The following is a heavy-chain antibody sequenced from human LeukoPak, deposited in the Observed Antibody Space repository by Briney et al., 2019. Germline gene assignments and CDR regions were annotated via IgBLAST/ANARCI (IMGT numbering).Heavy chain of an antibody. CDR2: IWYDGSNK. V-gene: IGHV3-33*01. CDR1: GFTFSSYG. CDR3: ARGDMVRGSLDY. J-gene: IGHJ4*02. Sequence: GGSLRLSCAASGFTFSSYGMHWVRQAPGKGLEWVAVIWYDGSNKYYADSVKGRFTISRDNSKNTLYLQMNSLRAEDTAVYYCARGDMVRGSLDYWGQGTLVTVSS. D-gene: IGHD3-10*01.